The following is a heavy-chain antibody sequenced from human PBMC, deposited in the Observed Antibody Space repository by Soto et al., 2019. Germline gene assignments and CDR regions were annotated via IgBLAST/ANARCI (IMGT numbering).Heavy chain of an antibody. Sequence: PWASVKVSCKASGYTITSYYMHWVRQAPGQGLEWMGIINPSSSATRYSQKYQGRVTMTRDVSTSTVYMEMSGLRSEDTAVYYCARGYCSSGNCYRPYYYDMDVWGQGTTVTVSS. D-gene: IGHD2-15*01. CDR2: INPSSSAT. V-gene: IGHV1-46*01. CDR1: GYTITSYY. CDR3: ARGYCSSGNCYRPYYYDMDV. J-gene: IGHJ6*02.